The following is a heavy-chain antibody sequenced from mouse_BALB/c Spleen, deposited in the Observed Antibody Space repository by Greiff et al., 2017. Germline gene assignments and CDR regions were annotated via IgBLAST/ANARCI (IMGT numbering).Heavy chain of an antibody. CDR1: GFTFSSFG. Sequence: EVQLVESGGGLVQPGGSRKLSCAASGFTFSSFGMHWVRQAPEKGLEWVAYISSGSSTIYYADTVKGRFTISRDNPKNTLFLQMTSLRSEDTAMYYCARSGGYAMDYWGQGTSVTVSS. J-gene: IGHJ4*01. V-gene: IGHV5-17*02. CDR2: ISSGSSTI. CDR3: ARSGGYAMDY.